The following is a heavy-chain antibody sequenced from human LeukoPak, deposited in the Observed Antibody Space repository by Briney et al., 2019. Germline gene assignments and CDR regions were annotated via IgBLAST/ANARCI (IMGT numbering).Heavy chain of an antibody. CDR3: ARGRYSSNYYYYYYMDA. J-gene: IGHJ6*03. D-gene: IGHD6-13*01. Sequence: PSETLSLTCAVYGGSFSGYYWSWIRQPPGKGLEWIGEINHSGSTNYNPSLKSRVTISADTSKNQFSLKLSSVTAADTAVYYCARGRYSSNYYYYYYMDAWGKGTTVTVSS. CDR2: INHSGST. CDR1: GGSFSGYY. V-gene: IGHV4-34*01.